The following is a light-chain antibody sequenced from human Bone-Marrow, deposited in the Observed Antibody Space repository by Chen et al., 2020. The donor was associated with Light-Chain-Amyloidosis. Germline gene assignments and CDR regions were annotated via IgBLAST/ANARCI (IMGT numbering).Light chain of an antibody. V-gene: IGLV3-21*02. CDR1: NIGSTS. CDR2: DDS. J-gene: IGLJ3*02. Sequence: SYVLTQPSSVSVAPGQTATIACVGNNIGSTSVHWYQQTPGQAPLLVVYDDSDRPSGIPERLSGSKYGNTATLTISRVEAGDEADYYCQVWDRSSDRPVFGGGTKLTVL. CDR3: QVWDRSSDRPV.